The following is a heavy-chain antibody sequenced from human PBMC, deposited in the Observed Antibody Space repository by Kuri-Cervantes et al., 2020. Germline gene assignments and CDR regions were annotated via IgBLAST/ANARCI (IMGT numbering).Heavy chain of an antibody. D-gene: IGHD3-22*01. J-gene: IGHJ4*02. CDR3: ATSPMDRSGYYPDY. Sequence: ASVKVSCKASGYTFSIYAITWVRQAPGQGLEWMGWINPNNDNTKHAQILQGRVTMTTDTSTSTAYMELRSLRSDDTAVYYCATSPMDRSGYYPDYWGQGTLVTVSS. CDR2: INPNNDNT. V-gene: IGHV1-18*01. CDR1: GYTFSIYA.